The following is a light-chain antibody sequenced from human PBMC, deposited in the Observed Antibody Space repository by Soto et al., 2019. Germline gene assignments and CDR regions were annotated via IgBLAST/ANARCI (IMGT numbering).Light chain of an antibody. V-gene: IGKV3-11*01. CDR1: QSVSSY. J-gene: IGKJ4*01. CDR3: QQRSNWPPKLT. Sequence: EIVLTQSPATLSLSPGERATLSCRASQSVSSYFAWYQHKPGQAPRLLIYDASNRATGIPARFSGSGSGTDFTLTISRVEPEDFAVYYCQQRSNWPPKLTFGGGNKVAIK. CDR2: DAS.